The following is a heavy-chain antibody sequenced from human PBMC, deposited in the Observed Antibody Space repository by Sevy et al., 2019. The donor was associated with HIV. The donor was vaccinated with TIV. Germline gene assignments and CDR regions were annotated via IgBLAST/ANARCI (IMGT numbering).Heavy chain of an antibody. CDR3: ARMGDYFDTSGYYPLKY. CDR2: INPKTGGT. D-gene: IGHD3-22*01. CDR1: GYTFTGYY. J-gene: IGHJ4*02. Sequence: ASVKVSCKASGYTFTGYYVHWLRQAPGQGLEWMGWINPKTGGTYFAKKFQDRVTMTTGTSITPDYLELSGLRFDDTAVYYCARMGDYFDTSGYYPLKYWGQGTLVTVSS. V-gene: IGHV1-2*02.